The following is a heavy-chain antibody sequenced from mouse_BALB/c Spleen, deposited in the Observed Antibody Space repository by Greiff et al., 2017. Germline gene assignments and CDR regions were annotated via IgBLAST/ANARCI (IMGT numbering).Heavy chain of an antibody. Sequence: VQLQQSGAELVRPGTSVKVSCKASGYAFTNYWIEWVKQRPGQGLEWIGVINPGSGGTNYNEKFKGKATLTADKSSSTAYMQLSSLTSDDSAVYFCARWGLEYWGQGTTLTVSS. CDR2: INPGSGGT. CDR1: GYAFTNYW. CDR3: ARWGLEY. J-gene: IGHJ2*01. D-gene: IGHD2-4*01. V-gene: IGHV1-54*01.